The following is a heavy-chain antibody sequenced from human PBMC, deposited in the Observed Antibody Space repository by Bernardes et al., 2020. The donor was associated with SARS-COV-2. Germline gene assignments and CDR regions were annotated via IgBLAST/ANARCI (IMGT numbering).Heavy chain of an antibody. CDR3: AGSVVIAAGLEGWLDP. J-gene: IGHJ5*02. CDR1: GASISSYY. D-gene: IGHD2-15*01. V-gene: IGHV4-4*07. CDR2: IYASGST. Sequence: ETLSLTCTVSGASISSYYWSWIRQSAGKGLEWIGRIYASGSTNYNPSLKNRVTMSVDTSKNQFSLKVRSVTATDTAVYYCAGSVVIAAGLEGWLDPWGQGTLVTVSS.